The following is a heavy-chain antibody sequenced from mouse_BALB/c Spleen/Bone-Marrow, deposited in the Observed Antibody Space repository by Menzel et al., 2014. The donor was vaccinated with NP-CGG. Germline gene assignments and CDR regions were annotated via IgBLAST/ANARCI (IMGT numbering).Heavy chain of an antibody. Sequence: EVQLQQSGAELVKPGASVKLSCTASGFNIKDTYMHWVKQRPEQGLEWIGRIDPANGNTKYDPKFQGKATITADTSSNTAYLQLSSLTSESTAFYYCARNYGYGKSFAYWGQGTLVTVSA. D-gene: IGHD2-2*01. V-gene: IGHV14-3*02. CDR2: IDPANGNT. CDR3: ARNYGYGKSFAY. CDR1: GFNIKDTY. J-gene: IGHJ3*01.